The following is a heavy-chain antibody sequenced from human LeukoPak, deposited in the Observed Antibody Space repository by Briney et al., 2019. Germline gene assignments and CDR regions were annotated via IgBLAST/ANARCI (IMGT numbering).Heavy chain of an antibody. J-gene: IGHJ4*02. Sequence: AGGSLRLSCAASGFTLSNHALIWVRQAPGKGLEWVSSISGSGAMTYYADSVKGRFTISRDNAMNTLYLQMTSLRADDTAVYYCAKDRVDGSGSQFDSWGQGSLVIVSS. CDR2: ISGSGAMT. CDR1: GFTLSNHA. V-gene: IGHV3-23*01. D-gene: IGHD3-10*01. CDR3: AKDRVDGSGSQFDS.